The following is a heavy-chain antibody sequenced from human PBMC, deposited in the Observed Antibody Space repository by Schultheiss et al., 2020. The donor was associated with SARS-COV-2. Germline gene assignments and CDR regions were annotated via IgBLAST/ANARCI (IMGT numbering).Heavy chain of an antibody. J-gene: IGHJ4*02. V-gene: IGHV4-34*01. D-gene: IGHD1-1*01. CDR2: INHSGST. CDR3: AIWRTSTFDY. CDR1: GGSFSGYY. Sequence: SETLSLTCAVYGGSFSGYYWSWIRQPPGKGLEWIGEINHSGSTNYNPSLKSRVTISVDTSKNQFSLKLSSVTAADTAVYYCAIWRTSTFDYWGQGTLVTVSS.